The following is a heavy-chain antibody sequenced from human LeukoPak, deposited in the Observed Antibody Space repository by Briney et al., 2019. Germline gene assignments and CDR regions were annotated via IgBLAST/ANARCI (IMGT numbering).Heavy chain of an antibody. CDR2: INHSGST. CDR1: GGSFSGYY. CDR3: AREAAYYDILTGSMDTLYYYGMDV. J-gene: IGHJ6*02. D-gene: IGHD3-9*01. V-gene: IGHV4-34*01. Sequence: SETLSLTCAVYGGSFSGYYWSWIRQPPGKGLEWIGEINHSGSTNYNPSLKSRVTISVDTSKNQFSLKLSSVTAADTAVYYCAREAAYYDILTGSMDTLYYYGMDVWGQGTTVTVSS.